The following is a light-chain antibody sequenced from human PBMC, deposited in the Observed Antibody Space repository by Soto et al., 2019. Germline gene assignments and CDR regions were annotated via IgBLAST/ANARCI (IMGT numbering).Light chain of an antibody. CDR1: QNISNY. Sequence: DVQVTQSPSTLSASVGDRVTITCRASQNISNYLNWYQQKPCKAPKLLISVESNWQSGVPSRFSGRGSGTEFTLTISSLQPDDVATYYCQQYNSYPITFGQGTKVDIK. CDR3: QQYNSYPIT. J-gene: IGKJ1*01. V-gene: IGKV1-5*01. CDR2: VES.